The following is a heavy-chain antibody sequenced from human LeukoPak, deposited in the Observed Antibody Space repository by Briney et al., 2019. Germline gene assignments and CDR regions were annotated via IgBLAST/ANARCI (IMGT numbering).Heavy chain of an antibody. CDR2: IGVTGDT. D-gene: IGHD2-15*01. J-gene: IGHJ2*01. CDR3: TKEFCGSRAACAGGSYYDF. V-gene: IGHV3-13*01. Sequence: GGSLRLSCAASGFTFSKDDFHWVRQAPGKGLEWVAAIGVTGDTYYADSVKGRFTISREDAANSFLQMRSLGARDTALYYCTKEFCGSRAACAGGSYYDFWGRGALVTVSS. CDR1: GFTFSKDD.